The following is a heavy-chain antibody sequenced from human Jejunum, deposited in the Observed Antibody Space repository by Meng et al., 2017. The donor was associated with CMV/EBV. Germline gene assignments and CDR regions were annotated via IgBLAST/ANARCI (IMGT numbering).Heavy chain of an antibody. CDR2: IRSRGYGGPT. Sequence: TTSGLPVGNYAVSWVRQAPGKGLEWLGFIRSRGYGGPTEYAASVRGRFTISRDDSKSIAYLQMNSLKIEDTAVYYCARFYYGMDVWGQGTTVTVSS. CDR1: GLPVGNYA. V-gene: IGHV3-49*02. CDR3: ARFYYGMDV. J-gene: IGHJ6*02. D-gene: IGHD3-10*01.